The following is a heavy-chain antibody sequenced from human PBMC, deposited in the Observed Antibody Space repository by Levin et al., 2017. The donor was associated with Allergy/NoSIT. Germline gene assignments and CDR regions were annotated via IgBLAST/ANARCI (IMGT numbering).Heavy chain of an antibody. CDR3: ARDKNQISKRVVVIHAFDM. J-gene: IGHJ3*02. CDR1: GGSMSSNGSH. Sequence: KTSETLSLTCTVSGGSMSSNGSHWGWIRQPPGKGLEWIGNIFYSGIRFYNPSLKSRVTISVDTSKNQFSLRLTSVTAADTAVYYCARDKNQISKRVVVIHAFDMWGQGTVVTVSS. CDR2: IFYSGIR. V-gene: IGHV4-39*07. D-gene: IGHD2-15*01.